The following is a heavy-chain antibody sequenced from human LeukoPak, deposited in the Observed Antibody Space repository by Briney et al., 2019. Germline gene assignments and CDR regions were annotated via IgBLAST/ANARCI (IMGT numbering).Heavy chain of an antibody. CDR3: ARRKRDGYNWCFDY. D-gene: IGHD5-24*01. CDR2: IYYSGST. Sequence: PSETLSLTCTVSGGSISSSSYYWGWLRQPPGKGREGIGSIYYSGSTYDNPSLKSRVTISVDTSKNQFSLKLSSVTAADTAVYYCARRKRDGYNWCFDYWGQGTLVTVSS. CDR1: GGSISSSSYY. J-gene: IGHJ4*02. V-gene: IGHV4-39*01.